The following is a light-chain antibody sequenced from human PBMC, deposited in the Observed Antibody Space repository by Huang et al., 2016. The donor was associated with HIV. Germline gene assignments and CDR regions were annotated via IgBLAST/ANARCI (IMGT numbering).Light chain of an antibody. CDR2: GAS. Sequence: EIVMTQSPATLSVSPGERATLSCKASQSVSSNLAWYQQKPGQAPRLLIDGASTRATGIPARFSGSGSGTEFTLTITSLQSEDFAVYYCQQYDDWPPDTFGQGTKVEI. CDR3: QQYDDWPPDT. CDR1: QSVSSN. J-gene: IGKJ2*01. V-gene: IGKV3-15*01.